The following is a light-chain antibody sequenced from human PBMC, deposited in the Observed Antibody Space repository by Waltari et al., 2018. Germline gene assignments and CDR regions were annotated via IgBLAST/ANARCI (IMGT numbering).Light chain of an antibody. CDR3: SAYTSTSALV. CDR2: EVS. Sequence: QSALTQPASVSGSPGPSITISCTGTSNDVGSYTYVSWYQQHPGKAPKVIIYEVSNRPSGISNRFSGSKSGNTASLTISGLQPEDEADYHCSAYTSTSALVFGTGTKVTVL. V-gene: IGLV2-14*01. CDR1: SNDVGSYTY. J-gene: IGLJ1*01.